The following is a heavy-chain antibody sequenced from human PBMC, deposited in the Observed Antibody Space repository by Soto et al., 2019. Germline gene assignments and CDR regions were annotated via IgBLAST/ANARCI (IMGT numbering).Heavy chain of an antibody. Sequence: GGSLRLSCAASGFTFSSYAMSWVRQAPGKGLEWVSAISGSGGSTYYADSVKGRFTISRDNSKNTLYLQMNSLRAEDTAVYYCAKDSYYYDSSGYPQSYYYGMDVWGQGTTVTVSS. D-gene: IGHD3-22*01. CDR2: ISGSGGST. CDR1: GFTFSSYA. V-gene: IGHV3-23*01. J-gene: IGHJ6*02. CDR3: AKDSYYYDSSGYPQSYYYGMDV.